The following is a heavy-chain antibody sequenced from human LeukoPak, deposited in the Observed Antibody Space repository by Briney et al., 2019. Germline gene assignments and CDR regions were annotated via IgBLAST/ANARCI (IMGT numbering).Heavy chain of an antibody. J-gene: IGHJ4*02. V-gene: IGHV4-61*08. CDR2: IFYNGKT. CDR1: GASFRSGGQY. CDR3: ARIFDI. Sequence: SETLSLTCTLSGASFRSGGQYWGWIRQTPGKGLEWIGDIFYNGKTNYKPSLKSRVTISLDTSRSQFSLRLSSVTAADTGVYYCARIFDIWGRGTLVTVSS.